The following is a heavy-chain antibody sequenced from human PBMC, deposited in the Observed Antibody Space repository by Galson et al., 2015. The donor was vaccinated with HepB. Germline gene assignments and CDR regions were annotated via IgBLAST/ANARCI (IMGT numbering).Heavy chain of an antibody. CDR3: ERVADVDYGDHSHFDH. Sequence: SLRLSCAASGFTFSDYYMSWIRQAPGKGLEWISYISSSSIYTNYADSVKGRFTISRDNAKNSLYLQMNSLRAEDTAVYYCERVADVDYGDHSHFDHWGQGTLVTVSS. J-gene: IGHJ4*02. V-gene: IGHV3-11*06. D-gene: IGHD4-17*01. CDR1: GFTFSDYY. CDR2: ISSSSIYT.